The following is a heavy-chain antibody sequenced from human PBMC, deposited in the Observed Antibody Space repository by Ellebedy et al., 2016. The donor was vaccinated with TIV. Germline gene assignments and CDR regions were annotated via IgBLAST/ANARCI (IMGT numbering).Heavy chain of an antibody. CDR3: AKLGGVLSWYADY. Sequence: GESLKISCAASGFTFNSYPLSWVRQAPGKGLEWVSLITSSGSRTYYADSVKGRFTISRDNSKDTLYLDMDSLRGEDTAIYYCAKLGGVLSWYADYWGLGTLVTVSS. V-gene: IGHV3-23*01. CDR1: GFTFNSYP. D-gene: IGHD6-13*01. J-gene: IGHJ4*02. CDR2: ITSSGSRT.